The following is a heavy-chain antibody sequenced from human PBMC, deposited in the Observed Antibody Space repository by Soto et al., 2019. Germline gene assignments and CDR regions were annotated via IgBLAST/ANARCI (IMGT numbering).Heavy chain of an antibody. CDR2: IYYSGIT. CDR3: ARDPDRDYGDYVRAFDI. CDR1: GGSISSGDYY. Sequence: SETLSLTCTVSGGSISSGDYYWSWIRHPPGKGLEWIGYIYYSGITYYNPSLKSRVTISVDTSKNQFSLKLSSVTAADTAVYYCARDPDRDYGDYVRAFDIWGQGTMVTV. J-gene: IGHJ3*02. V-gene: IGHV4-30-4*01. D-gene: IGHD4-17*01.